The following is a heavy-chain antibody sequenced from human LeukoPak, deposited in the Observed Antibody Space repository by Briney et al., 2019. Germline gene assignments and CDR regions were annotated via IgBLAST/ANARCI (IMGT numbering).Heavy chain of an antibody. Sequence: PGGSLRLSCTTSGFHFNTYSMSWVRQSPGKGLEWVSAINDDTPYYRDSVKGRFTVSRDKSKDTLYLQLNSLRAEDTAIYYCVKEHDLWHEEGNWFDTWGQGVLVTVSS. CDR2: INDDTP. CDR3: VKEHDLWHEEGNWFDT. CDR1: GFHFNTYS. J-gene: IGHJ5*02. D-gene: IGHD3-3*01. V-gene: IGHV3-23*01.